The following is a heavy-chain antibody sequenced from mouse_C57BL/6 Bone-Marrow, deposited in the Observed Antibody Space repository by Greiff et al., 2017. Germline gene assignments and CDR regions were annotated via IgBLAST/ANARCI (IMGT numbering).Heavy chain of an antibody. CDR3: AREVTYDV. CDR1: GFTFSSYA. D-gene: IGHD2-12*01. V-gene: IGHV5-4*01. CDR2: ISDGGSYT. J-gene: IGHJ1*03. Sequence: EVQLVESGGGLVKPGGSLKLSCAASGFTFSSYAMSWVRQTPEKRLEWVATISDGGSYTYYPDYVTGRFTISRDNAKNHLYLQMSHLKSEDTAMYYCAREVTYDVWGTGTTVTVSS.